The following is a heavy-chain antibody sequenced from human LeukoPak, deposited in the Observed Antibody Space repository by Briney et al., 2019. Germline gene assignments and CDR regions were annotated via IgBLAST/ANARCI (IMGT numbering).Heavy chain of an antibody. CDR2: IYYAGYT. CDR1: GGSITTTDYY. CDR3: ARHPIFSGAGSELWFDP. D-gene: IGHD3-10*01. V-gene: IGHV4-39*01. J-gene: IGHJ5*02. Sequence: SETLSLTCTVSGGSITTTDYYWGWIRQPPGKGLEWIGSIYYAGYTFYKPSLRSRVAISVDTSKNQFSLTLSSMTAADTAVYYCARHPIFSGAGSELWFDPWSQGTLVTVSS.